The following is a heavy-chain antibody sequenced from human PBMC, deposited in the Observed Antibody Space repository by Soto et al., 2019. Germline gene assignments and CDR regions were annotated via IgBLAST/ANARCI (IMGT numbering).Heavy chain of an antibody. D-gene: IGHD3-10*01. CDR1: GDTFTFYS. V-gene: IGHV1-69*02. CDR2: INPILSMS. J-gene: IGHJ4*02. CDR3: ASSYGSRYRAFDY. Sequence: QVQLVQSGAEVKRPGSSVKVSCKASGDTFTFYSINWVRQAPGLGLEWMGRINPILSMSNYAQRFQGRVTMTADKSTSTAYMELSSLRSEDTGIYYGASSYGSRYRAFDYWGQGALVTVSS.